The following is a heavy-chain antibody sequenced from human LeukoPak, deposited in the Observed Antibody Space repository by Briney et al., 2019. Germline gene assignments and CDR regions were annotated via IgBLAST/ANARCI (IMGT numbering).Heavy chain of an antibody. Sequence: SETLSLTCTVSGGSIISSSYYWGWIRQPPGKGLEWIGSIYYSGSTYYNPSLKSRVTISVDTSKNQFSLKLSSVTAADTAVYYCARLSGWRNAYWYFDLWGRGTLVTVSS. V-gene: IGHV4-39*01. D-gene: IGHD3-10*01. CDR3: ARLSGWRNAYWYFDL. J-gene: IGHJ2*01. CDR2: IYYSGST. CDR1: GGSIISSSYY.